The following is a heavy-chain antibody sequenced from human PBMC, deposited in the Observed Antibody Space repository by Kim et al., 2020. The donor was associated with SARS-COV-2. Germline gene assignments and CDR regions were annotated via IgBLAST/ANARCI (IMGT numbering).Heavy chain of an antibody. Sequence: DTRSSPAFQGQVTISADKSISTAYLQWSSLKAADTAMYYCARQAGAGVDPWGQGTLVTVSS. CDR3: ARQAGAGVDP. V-gene: IGHV5-51*01. J-gene: IGHJ5*02. CDR2: DT.